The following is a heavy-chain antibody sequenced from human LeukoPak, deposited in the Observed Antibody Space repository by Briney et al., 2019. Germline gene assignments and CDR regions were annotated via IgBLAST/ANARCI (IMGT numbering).Heavy chain of an antibody. Sequence: ASVKVSCKASGYTFTGYYMHWVRQAPGQGLEWMGWINPNSGGTNYAQKFQGRVTMTRDTSISTAYMELSRLRSDDTAVYYCARYNRGYSSGWYYYMDVRGKGTTVTVSS. D-gene: IGHD6-19*01. J-gene: IGHJ6*03. V-gene: IGHV1-2*02. CDR3: ARYNRGYSSGWYYYMDV. CDR1: GYTFTGYY. CDR2: INPNSGGT.